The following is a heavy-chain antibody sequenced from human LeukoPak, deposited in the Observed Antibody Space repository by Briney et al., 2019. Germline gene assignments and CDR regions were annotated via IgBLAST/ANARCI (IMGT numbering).Heavy chain of an antibody. CDR3: AKDPLRFLEWLPEGPKGYYYYMDV. V-gene: IGHV1-46*01. CDR1: GYTFTSYY. D-gene: IGHD3-3*01. Sequence: ASVKVSCKASGYTFTSYYVHWVRQAPGQGLEWMGIINPSGGSTSYVQKFQGRVTMTRDTSTSTVYMELSSLRSEDTAVYYCAKDPLRFLEWLPEGPKGYYYYMDVWGKGTTVTVSS. J-gene: IGHJ6*03. CDR2: INPSGGST.